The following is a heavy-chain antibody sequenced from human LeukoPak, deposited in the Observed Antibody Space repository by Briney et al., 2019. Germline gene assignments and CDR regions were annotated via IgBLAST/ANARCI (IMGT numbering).Heavy chain of an antibody. CDR2: IIPIFGTA. CDR1: GGTFSSYA. J-gene: IGHJ5*02. V-gene: IGHV1-69*13. D-gene: IGHD6-13*01. CDR3: ARRRSSSWYDSVSWFDP. Sequence: SVKVSCKASGGTFSSYAISWVRQAPGQGLEWMGGIIPIFGTANYAQKFQGRVTITADESTSTAYVELSSLRSEDTAVYYCARRRSSSWYDSVSWFDPWGQGTLATVSS.